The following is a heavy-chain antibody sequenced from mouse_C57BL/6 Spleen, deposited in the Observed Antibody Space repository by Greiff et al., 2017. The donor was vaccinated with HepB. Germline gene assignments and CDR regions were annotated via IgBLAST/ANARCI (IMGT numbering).Heavy chain of an antibody. J-gene: IGHJ2*01. Sequence: VQLQQSGPGLVKPSQSLSLTCSVTGYSITSGYYWNWIRQFPGNKLEWMGYISYDGSNNYNPSLKNRISITRDTSKNQFFLKLNSVTTEDTATYYCAREGGSFDYWGQGTTRTVSS. CDR1: GYSITSGYY. CDR3: AREGGSFDY. V-gene: IGHV3-6*01. CDR2: ISYDGSN.